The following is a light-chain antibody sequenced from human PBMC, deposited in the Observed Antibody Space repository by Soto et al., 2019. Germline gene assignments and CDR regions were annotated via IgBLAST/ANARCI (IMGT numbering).Light chain of an antibody. Sequence: IVLTQSPGTLSLSPGDRATLSCRASQRVSARYLAWYHQKPGQAPRLLIFGASDRATGIPVRFSGSGSGTDFTLTISSPQPEDFAVYFCHQDFNLPWTFGQGTKVDIK. J-gene: IGKJ1*01. CDR1: QRVSARY. CDR3: HQDFNLPWT. CDR2: GAS. V-gene: IGKV3-20*01.